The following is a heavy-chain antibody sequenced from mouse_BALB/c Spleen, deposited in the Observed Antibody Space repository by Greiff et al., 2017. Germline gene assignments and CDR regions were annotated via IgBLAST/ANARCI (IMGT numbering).Heavy chain of an antibody. CDR1: GFTFSSFG. CDR2: ISSGSSTI. Sequence: EVKLVESGGGLVQPGGSRKLSCAASGFTFSSFGMHWVRQAPEKGLEWVAYISSGSSTIYYADTVKGRFTISRDNPKNTLFLQMTSLRSEDTAMYYCATAYGNYAMDYWGQGTSVTVSS. D-gene: IGHD2-1*01. J-gene: IGHJ4*01. V-gene: IGHV5-17*02. CDR3: ATAYGNYAMDY.